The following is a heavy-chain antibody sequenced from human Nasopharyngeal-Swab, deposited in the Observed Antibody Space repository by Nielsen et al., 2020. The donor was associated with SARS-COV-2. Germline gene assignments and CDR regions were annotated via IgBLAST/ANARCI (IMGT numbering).Heavy chain of an antibody. CDR1: GGTFSSYA. CDR2: IIPILGIA. J-gene: IGHJ4*02. CDR3: ARRPALGYCSGGSCQREYYFDY. Sequence: SVKVSCKASGGTFSSYAISWVRQAPGQGLEWMGRIIPILGIANYAQKFQGRVTITADNSTSTAYMELSSLRSEDTAVYYCARRPALGYCSGGSCQREYYFDYWGQGTLVTVSS. D-gene: IGHD2-15*01. V-gene: IGHV1-69*04.